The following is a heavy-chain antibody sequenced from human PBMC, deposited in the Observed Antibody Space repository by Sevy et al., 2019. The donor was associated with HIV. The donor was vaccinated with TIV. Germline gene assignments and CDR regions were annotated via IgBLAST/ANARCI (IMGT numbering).Heavy chain of an antibody. CDR1: GFTFSDFA. J-gene: IGHJ4*02. Sequence: GESLKISCAASGFTFSDFAMSWVRQAPGKGLEWVSAISASGANTYYTDSVRGRFTISRDNSKNTQYLQMSSLRTEDTAVYYCAARKDDFDCWGRGTLVTVSS. CDR3: AARKDDFDC. CDR2: ISASGANT. D-gene: IGHD2-15*01. V-gene: IGHV3-23*01.